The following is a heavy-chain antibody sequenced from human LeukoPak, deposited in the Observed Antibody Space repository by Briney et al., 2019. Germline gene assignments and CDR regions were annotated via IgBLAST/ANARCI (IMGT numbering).Heavy chain of an antibody. J-gene: IGHJ4*02. D-gene: IGHD3-22*01. CDR1: GDSIRTSSYY. CDR2: IYYSGNT. CDR3: ARQFYHDSSGADY. V-gene: IGHV4-39*01. Sequence: PSETLSLTCTVSGDSIRTSSYYWGWIRQPPGKGLEWIGSIYYSGNTYYNPSLKSRVAVSMDTSKNQFSLKLTSVTAADTAVDYCARQFYHDSSGADYWGQGALVTVSS.